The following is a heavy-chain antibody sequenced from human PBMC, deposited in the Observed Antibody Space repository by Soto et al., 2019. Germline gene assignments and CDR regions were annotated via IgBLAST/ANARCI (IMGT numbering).Heavy chain of an antibody. CDR3: TRDFQGQYYYGMDV. V-gene: IGHV3-49*04. J-gene: IGHJ6*02. CDR1: GFTFGDYA. Sequence: GGSLRLSCTASGFTFGDYAMNWVRQAPGKRLEWVGFIRGKPNGGATDYAASLKGRFTISRDDSRSVAYLQMNSLKTEDTAVYYCTRDFQGQYYYGMDVWGQGTTVTVSS. CDR2: IRGKPNGGAT.